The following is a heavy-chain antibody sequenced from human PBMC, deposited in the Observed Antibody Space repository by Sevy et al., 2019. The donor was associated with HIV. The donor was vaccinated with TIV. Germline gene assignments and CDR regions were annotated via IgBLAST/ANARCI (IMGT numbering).Heavy chain of an antibody. CDR1: GFTFISYS. CDR3: AKEETSGFY. V-gene: IGHV3-23*01. D-gene: IGHD3-22*01. CDR2: ISSSGGST. J-gene: IGHJ4*02. Sequence: GGSLRLSCAASGFTFISYSMSWVRQAPGKGLEWVSSISSSGGSTYYADSVKGRFTISRDNSNNILDLQMNSLRADDTAVYYCAKEETSGFYWGLGTLVTVSS.